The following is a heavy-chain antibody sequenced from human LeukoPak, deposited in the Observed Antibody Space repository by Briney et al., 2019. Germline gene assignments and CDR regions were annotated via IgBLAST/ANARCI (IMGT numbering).Heavy chain of an antibody. Sequence: SETLSLTCAVYGGSFSGYYWSWIRQPPGKGLEWIGEINHSGSTNYNPSLQSRDTISVDTSKNQFSLKLSSVTAADTAVYYCARGQGVAAAQFDYWGQGTLVTVSS. J-gene: IGHJ4*02. CDR2: INHSGST. CDR3: ARGQGVAAAQFDY. D-gene: IGHD6-13*01. V-gene: IGHV4-34*01. CDR1: GGSFSGYY.